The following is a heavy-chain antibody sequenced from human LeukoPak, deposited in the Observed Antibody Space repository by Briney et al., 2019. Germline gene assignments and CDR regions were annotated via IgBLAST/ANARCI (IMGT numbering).Heavy chain of an antibody. CDR1: GFTFDDYG. CDR3: ARDLSGDYVGNWDY. CDR2: INWNGGST. Sequence: GGSLRLSCAASGFTFDDYGMTWVRQAPGKGLEWVSGINWNGGSTGYADSVRGRFTISRDNAKNSVYLQMTSLRAEDTALYYCARDLSGDYVGNWDYWGQGTLVTVSS. V-gene: IGHV3-20*04. D-gene: IGHD4-23*01. J-gene: IGHJ4*02.